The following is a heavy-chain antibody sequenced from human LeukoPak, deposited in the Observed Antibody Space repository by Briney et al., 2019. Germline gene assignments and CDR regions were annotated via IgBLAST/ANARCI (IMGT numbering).Heavy chain of an antibody. V-gene: IGHV1-69*04. CDR1: GGTFSSYA. Sequence: GASVKVSCKASGGTFSSYAISWVRQAPGQGLEWMGRIIPILGIANYAQKFQGRVTITADKSTSTAYMELSSLRSEDTAVYYCAKTRGYDILTGYYTPFDYWGQGTLVTVSS. D-gene: IGHD3-9*01. CDR3: AKTRGYDILTGYYTPFDY. CDR2: IIPILGIA. J-gene: IGHJ4*02.